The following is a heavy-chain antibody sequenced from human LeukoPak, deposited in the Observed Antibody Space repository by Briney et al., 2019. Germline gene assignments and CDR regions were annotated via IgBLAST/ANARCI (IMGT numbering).Heavy chain of an antibody. CDR3: ARRGIAVAGNSKDYYYGMDV. Sequence: SETLSLTCTVSRGSISSYYWSWIRQPPGKGLEWIGYIYYSGSTNYNPSLKSRVTISVDTSKNQFSLKLSSVTAADTAVYYCARRGIAVAGNSKDYYYGMDVWGQGATVTVSS. D-gene: IGHD6-19*01. CDR1: RGSISSYY. V-gene: IGHV4-59*08. CDR2: IYYSGST. J-gene: IGHJ6*02.